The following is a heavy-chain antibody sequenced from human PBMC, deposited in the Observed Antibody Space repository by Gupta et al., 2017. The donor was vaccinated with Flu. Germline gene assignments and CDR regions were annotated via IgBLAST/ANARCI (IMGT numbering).Heavy chain of an antibody. J-gene: IGHJ4*02. CDR2: ISGNSGSC. CDR1: GFTLDKSA. V-gene: IGHV3-9*01. CDR3: TKDRYCSSGICPFDY. Sequence: DVQLVEWGGGLVQPGRSLTLSCAASGFTLDKSALHWHRQAPGKGLAWVAGISGNSGSCGYADSVRGRFTIFRDNARSSLYLQMISLRVEDTALYYCTKDRYCSSGICPFDYWGQGTLVTVSS. D-gene: IGHD2-15*01.